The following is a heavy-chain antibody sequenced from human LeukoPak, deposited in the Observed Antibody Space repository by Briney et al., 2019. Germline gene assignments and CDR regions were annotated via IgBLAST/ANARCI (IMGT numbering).Heavy chain of an antibody. D-gene: IGHD2-21*01. V-gene: IGHV6-1*01. Sequence: SQTLSLTRAISGDSVSSNSAACNWIRQSPTRRLEWLGRTYYRSKWYNDYAVSVKSRITINPDTSKNQFSLQLASVTPEDTAVYYCCHSLSGRTGAFDIWGRGTVVTVSS. CDR1: GDSVSSNSAA. CDR3: CHSLSGRTGAFDI. CDR2: TYYRSKWYN. J-gene: IGHJ3*02.